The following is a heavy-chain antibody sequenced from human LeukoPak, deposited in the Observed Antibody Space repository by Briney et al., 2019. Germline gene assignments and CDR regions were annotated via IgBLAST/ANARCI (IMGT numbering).Heavy chain of an antibody. V-gene: IGHV4-38-2*02. CDR3: ARGCSSTSCYDAFDI. Sequence: SETLSLTCTVSGYSISSGYYWGWIRQPPRKGLEWIGNIYHSGSTYYNPSLKSRVTISVDTSKNQISLKLSSVTAADTAVYYCARGCSSTSCYDAFDIWGQGTMVTVSS. D-gene: IGHD2-2*01. CDR2: IYHSGST. CDR1: GYSISSGYY. J-gene: IGHJ3*02.